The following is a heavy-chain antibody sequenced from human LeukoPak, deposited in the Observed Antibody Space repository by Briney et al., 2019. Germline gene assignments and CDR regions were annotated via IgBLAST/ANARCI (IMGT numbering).Heavy chain of an antibody. D-gene: IGHD2-8*01. CDR2: ISGSGGST. Sequence: PGGSLRLSCAASGFTFSSYAMSWVRQAPGKGLEWVSAISGSGGSTHYADSVKGRFTISRDNSKNTLYLQMNSLRAEDTAVYYCAKIAKYCTNGVCYSYFDYWGQGTLVTVSS. CDR1: GFTFSSYA. V-gene: IGHV3-23*01. CDR3: AKIAKYCTNGVCYSYFDY. J-gene: IGHJ4*02.